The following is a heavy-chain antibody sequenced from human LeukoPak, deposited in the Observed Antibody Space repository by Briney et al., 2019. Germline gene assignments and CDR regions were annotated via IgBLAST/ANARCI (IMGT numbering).Heavy chain of an antibody. CDR2: ISAYNGNT. CDR3: ARVGATHTYYYYYMDV. J-gene: IGHJ6*03. Sequence: ASVKVSCKASGYTFTSYGISRVRQAPGQGLEWMGWISAYNGNTNYAQKLQGRVTMTTDTSTSTAYMELRSLRSNDTAVYYCARVGATHTYYYYYMDVWGKGTTVTVSS. V-gene: IGHV1-18*01. D-gene: IGHD1-26*01. CDR1: GYTFTSYG.